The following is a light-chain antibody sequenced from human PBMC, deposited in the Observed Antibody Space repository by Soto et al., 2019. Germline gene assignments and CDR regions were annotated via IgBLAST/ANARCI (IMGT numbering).Light chain of an antibody. CDR1: SSDVGGYKY. CDR2: EVN. Sequence: QSVLTQPPAASGSPGQSVTISCTGSSSDVGGYKYVSWYQQHPGKAPKLLIYEVNQRPSGVPDRFSGSKSGNTASLTVSGLQGGDEGDLFCRSHGGRKQGVFGGGTKVTVL. J-gene: IGLJ3*02. CDR3: RSHGGRKQGV. V-gene: IGLV2-8*01.